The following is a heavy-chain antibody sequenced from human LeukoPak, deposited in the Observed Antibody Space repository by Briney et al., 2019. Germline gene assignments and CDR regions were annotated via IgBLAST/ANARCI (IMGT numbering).Heavy chain of an antibody. Sequence: SETLSLTCTVSGGSISSSSYYWGWIRQPPGQGLEWIGSVYYSGNIFYNPSFKSRVTISVDTSKNQFSLKLSSVTAADTAVYYCARGAVRGVVDYWGQGTLVTVSS. CDR2: VYYSGNI. V-gene: IGHV4-39*07. CDR1: GGSISSSSYY. J-gene: IGHJ4*02. D-gene: IGHD3-10*01. CDR3: ARGAVRGVVDY.